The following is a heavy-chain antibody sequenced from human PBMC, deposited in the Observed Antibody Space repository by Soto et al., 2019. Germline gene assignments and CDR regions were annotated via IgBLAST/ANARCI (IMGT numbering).Heavy chain of an antibody. Sequence: GSLILSCAASGFSFITYNMDWVRQAPGKGPEWIAYISTTSFTIYYADSVKGRFTISRDNDRNSLYLEMNSLRDEDTAVYYCARDRCYDGTCYSASDSWGQGTLVTVSS. CDR2: ISTTSFTI. J-gene: IGHJ5*01. V-gene: IGHV3-48*02. CDR1: GFSFITYN. D-gene: IGHD2-15*01. CDR3: ARDRCYDGTCYSASDS.